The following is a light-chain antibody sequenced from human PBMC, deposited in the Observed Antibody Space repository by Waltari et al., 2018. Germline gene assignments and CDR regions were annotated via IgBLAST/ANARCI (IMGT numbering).Light chain of an antibody. Sequence: DIQLTQSPSFLSASVGDRVTITCRASQGISSYLAWYQQKPGKAPKLPIYAASTLQSGVPSRFSGSGSVTEFTLTISSLQPEDFVTYYCQQLNSYPITFGQGTRLEIK. CDR3: QQLNSYPIT. CDR2: AAS. J-gene: IGKJ5*01. CDR1: QGISSY. V-gene: IGKV1-9*01.